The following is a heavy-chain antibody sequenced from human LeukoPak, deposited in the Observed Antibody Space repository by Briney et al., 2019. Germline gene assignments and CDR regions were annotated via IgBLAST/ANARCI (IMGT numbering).Heavy chain of an antibody. CDR2: INPTGGST. Sequence: ASVKVSCKASGYIFTSYYMHWLRQAPGQGLEWVGLINPTGGSTTYAQNFQGRVTMTRDTSTTTVYMEVSSLRSEDTAVYYFARAGYDSSGYYSYWGQGTLVTVSS. J-gene: IGHJ4*02. CDR1: GYIFTSYY. V-gene: IGHV1-46*01. CDR3: ARAGYDSSGYYSY. D-gene: IGHD3-22*01.